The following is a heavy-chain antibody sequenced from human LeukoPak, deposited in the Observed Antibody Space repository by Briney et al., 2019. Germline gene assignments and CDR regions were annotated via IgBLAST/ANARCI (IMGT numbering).Heavy chain of an antibody. CDR2: ISAS. Sequence: ASVKVSCKASGYTFTSYGISRVRQAPGQGLEWMGWISASQKLQGRVTMTTDTSTSTAYMELRSLRSDDTAVYYCARVSRGFRFLEWLLSPFDYWGQGTLVTVSS. CDR3: ARVSRGFRFLEWLLSPFDY. D-gene: IGHD3-3*01. V-gene: IGHV1-18*01. CDR1: GYTFTSYG. J-gene: IGHJ4*02.